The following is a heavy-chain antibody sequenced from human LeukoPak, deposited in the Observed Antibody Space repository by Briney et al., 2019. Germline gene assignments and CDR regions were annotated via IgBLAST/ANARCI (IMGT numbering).Heavy chain of an antibody. CDR3: ARLEGGQDDY. CDR2: IYYSGST. Sequence: PSETLSLTCTGSGGSISSYYWSWIRQPPGKGLEWIGYIYYSGSTNYNPSLKSRVTISVDTSKNQFSLKLSSVTAADTAVYYCARLEGGQDDYWGQGTLVTVSS. V-gene: IGHV4-59*08. CDR1: GGSISSYY. D-gene: IGHD3-3*01. J-gene: IGHJ4*02.